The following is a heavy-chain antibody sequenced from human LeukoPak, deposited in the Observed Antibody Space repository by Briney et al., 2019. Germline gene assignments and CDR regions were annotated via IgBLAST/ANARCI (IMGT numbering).Heavy chain of an antibody. CDR2: IANDGKTT. D-gene: IGHD3-10*01. CDR1: GFTFSIYG. J-gene: IGHJ5*02. V-gene: IGHV3-30*18. CDR3: TKEGLPSGSSWSAWFDP. Sequence: GGSLRLSCAASGFTFSIYGTHWVRQAPGKGLEWVAVIANDGKTTYYADSVKGRFTISRDNSKNKLYLQMNSLRAEDTAVYYCTKEGLPSGSSWSAWFDPWGQGTLVTVSS.